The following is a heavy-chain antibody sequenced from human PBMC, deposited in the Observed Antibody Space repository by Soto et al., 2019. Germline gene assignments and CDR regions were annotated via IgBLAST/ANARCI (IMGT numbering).Heavy chain of an antibody. D-gene: IGHD2-2*01. J-gene: IGHJ3*02. CDR1: GGSIDSGDYY. Sequence: SETLSLTCTVSGGSIDSGDYYWSWIRQPPGKGLEWIGYVYSSGTTNYNPFLKSRVTLSLDKSKNQFSLKMNSVTAADTAVYYCARDPDIVIASVAYDAFDMWGQGTMVTVSS. CDR2: VYSSGTT. V-gene: IGHV4-61*08. CDR3: ARDPDIVIASVAYDAFDM.